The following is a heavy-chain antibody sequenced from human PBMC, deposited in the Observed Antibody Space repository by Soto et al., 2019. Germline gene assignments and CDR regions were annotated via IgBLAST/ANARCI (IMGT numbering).Heavy chain of an antibody. Sequence: GGSLRLSCAASGFTFSSYWMSWVRQAPGKGLEWVANIKQDGSEKYYVDSVKGRFTISRDNAKNSLYLQMNSLRAEDTAVYYCARLLPTSFLIAVAGTRAFDIWGQGTMVTVSS. CDR3: ARLLPTSFLIAVAGTRAFDI. V-gene: IGHV3-7*01. J-gene: IGHJ3*02. CDR2: IKQDGSEK. CDR1: GFTFSSYW. D-gene: IGHD6-19*01.